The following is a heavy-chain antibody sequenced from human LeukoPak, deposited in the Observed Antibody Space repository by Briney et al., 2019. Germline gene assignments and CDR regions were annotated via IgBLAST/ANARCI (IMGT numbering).Heavy chain of an antibody. D-gene: IGHD4-17*01. J-gene: IGHJ4*02. Sequence: SVKVSCKASGFTFTSSAVQWVRQARGQRLEWIGRIVVGSGNTNYAQKFQERVTITRDMSTSTAYMELSSLRSEDTAVYYCAADPYGDYVLLDYWGQGTLVTVSS. CDR3: AADPYGDYVLLDY. V-gene: IGHV1-58*01. CDR2: IVVGSGNT. CDR1: GFTFTSSA.